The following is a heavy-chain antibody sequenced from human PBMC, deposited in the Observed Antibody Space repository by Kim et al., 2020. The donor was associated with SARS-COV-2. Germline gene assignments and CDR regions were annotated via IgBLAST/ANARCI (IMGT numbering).Heavy chain of an antibody. J-gene: IGHJ5*02. CDR2: ISGDGGST. CDR1: GFTFDDYA. V-gene: IGHV3-43*02. Sequence: GGSLRLSCAASGFTFDDYAMHWVRQAPGKGLEWVSLISGDGGSTYYADSVKGRFTISRDNSKNSLYLQMNSLRTADTALYYCAKEGRVLLWFGEPTGWFDPWGQGTLVTVSS. D-gene: IGHD3-10*01. CDR3: AKEGRVLLWFGEPTGWFDP.